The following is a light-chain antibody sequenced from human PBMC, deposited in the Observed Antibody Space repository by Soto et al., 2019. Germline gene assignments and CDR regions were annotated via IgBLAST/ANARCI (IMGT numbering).Light chain of an antibody. CDR3: QQRSNWPPEIT. V-gene: IGKV3-11*01. CDR2: GAS. Sequence: EIVLTQSPATLSLSPGERATLSCRASQSVSSYLAWYQQKPGQAPRLLIYGASSRATGIPDRFSGSGSGTDFTLTISSLEPEDFAVYYCQQRSNWPPEITFGQGTDWRL. J-gene: IGKJ5*01. CDR1: QSVSSY.